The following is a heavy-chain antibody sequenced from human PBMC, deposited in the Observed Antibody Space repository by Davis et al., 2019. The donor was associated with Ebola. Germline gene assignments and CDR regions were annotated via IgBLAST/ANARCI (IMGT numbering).Heavy chain of an antibody. CDR2: ISSSSSTI. Sequence: GESLKISCAASGFTFSRYSMTWVRQAPGKGLEWVSYISSSSSTIYYADSVKGRFTISRDNAKNTLYLQMNSLRAEDTAVYYCARDRITGTTSYFDYWGQGSLVTVSS. CDR3: ARDRITGTTSYFDY. D-gene: IGHD1-20*01. J-gene: IGHJ4*02. V-gene: IGHV3-48*01. CDR1: GFTFSRYS.